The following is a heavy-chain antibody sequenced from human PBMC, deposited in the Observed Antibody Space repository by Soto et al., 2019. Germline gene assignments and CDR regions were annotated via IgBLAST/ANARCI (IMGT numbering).Heavy chain of an antibody. CDR1: GFIFSHYA. Sequence: EVQLLVSGGDLIQPGGSLRLSCTASGFIFSHYAMTWVRQAPGKGLEWVSVISGSGEITYYADPVKGRFTISRDNSKNTLDLQMNNLRAEDTAVYYSAKKGDGYNADFDYWSQGTLVTVSS. D-gene: IGHD5-12*01. J-gene: IGHJ4*02. CDR3: AKKGDGYNADFDY. V-gene: IGHV3-23*01. CDR2: ISGSGEIT.